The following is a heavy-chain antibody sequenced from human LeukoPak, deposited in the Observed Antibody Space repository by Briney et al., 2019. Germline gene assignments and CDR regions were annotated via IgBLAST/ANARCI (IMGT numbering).Heavy chain of an antibody. V-gene: IGHV1-24*01. CDR3: ATGGIKMNYYGSGSYYDY. CDR2: FDPEDGET. CDR1: GYTLTELS. Sequence: GASVKVSCKVSGYTLTELSMHWVRQAPGKGLEWMVGFDPEDGETIYAQKFQGRVTMTEDTSTDTAYMELSSLRSEDTAVYYCATGGIKMNYYGSGSYYDYWGQGTLVTVSS. J-gene: IGHJ4*02. D-gene: IGHD3-10*01.